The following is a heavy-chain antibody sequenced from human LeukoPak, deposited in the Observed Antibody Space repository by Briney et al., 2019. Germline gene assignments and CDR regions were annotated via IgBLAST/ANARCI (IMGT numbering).Heavy chain of an antibody. D-gene: IGHD1-26*01. V-gene: IGHV4-61*05. CDR1: GGSISSSSYY. J-gene: IGHJ4*02. CDR3: ARVHIVGAITQGFDY. CDR2: IYYSGST. Sequence: SETLSLTCTVSGGSISSSSYYWGWIRQPPGKGLEWIGYIYYSGSTNYNPSLKSRVTMSVDTSKNQFSLKLSSVTAADTAVYYCARVHIVGAITQGFDYWGQGTLVTVSS.